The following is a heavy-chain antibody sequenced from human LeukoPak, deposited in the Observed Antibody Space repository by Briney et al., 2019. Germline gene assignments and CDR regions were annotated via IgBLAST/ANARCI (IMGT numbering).Heavy chain of an antibody. Sequence: SGPALVKPTQTLTLIWTFSGFSLSTSGMRVSWIRQPPGKALEWLARIDWDDDTFYCTSLKTRPTISKDTSKTQLVPTITHMDPVHTATYYCAREYSTSSSLDYWGQETLVTDSS. CDR1: GFSLSTSGMR. J-gene: IGHJ4*02. CDR2: IDWDDDT. CDR3: AREYSTSSSLDY. V-gene: IGHV2-70*04. D-gene: IGHD6-6*01.